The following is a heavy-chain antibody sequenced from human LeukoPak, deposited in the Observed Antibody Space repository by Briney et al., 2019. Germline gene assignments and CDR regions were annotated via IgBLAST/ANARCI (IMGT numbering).Heavy chain of an antibody. CDR1: GFTFDDYA. CDR3: ARWTNTIDY. D-gene: IGHD5-24*01. J-gene: IGHJ4*02. V-gene: IGHV3-9*01. CDR2: ISWNSGSI. Sequence: GGSLRLSCAASGFTFDDYAMHWVRQAPGKGLEWDSGISWNSGSIGYADSVKGRFTISRDNTNNTLYLQMNNLRGEDTAVYYCARWTNTIDYWGQGTLVTVSS.